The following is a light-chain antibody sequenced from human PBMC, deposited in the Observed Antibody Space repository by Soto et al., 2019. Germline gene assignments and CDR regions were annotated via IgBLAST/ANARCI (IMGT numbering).Light chain of an antibody. Sequence: DIHMTQSPSSLSASVGDRVTITCRASQSIGSSLNWYQQKPGKAPKLLIYAASNLESGVPSTFSGSGYGTDFNLTISSLQPEDFATYYCQKSYSNRTLAQGTNVDIK. V-gene: IGKV1-39*01. CDR1: QSIGSS. J-gene: IGKJ1*01. CDR2: AAS. CDR3: QKSYSNRT.